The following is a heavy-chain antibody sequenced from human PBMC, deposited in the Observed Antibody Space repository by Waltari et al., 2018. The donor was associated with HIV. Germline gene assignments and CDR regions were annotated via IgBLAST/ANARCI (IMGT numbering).Heavy chain of an antibody. CDR3: ARGRGTFFYFYGMDV. CDR2: VNHSGDG. D-gene: IGHD2-21*01. V-gene: IGHV4-34*02. J-gene: IGHJ6*02. CDR1: GPSFNDYQFFNDYY. Sequence: QVHLQQWGAGLLKPSETLSLTCAAYGPSFNDYQFFNDYYWNWIRQPPGKGLALIGEVNHSGDGTYNPSLKGRVIISVDPSRNRVYLNLTSVTAADSALYYCARGRGTFFYFYGMDVWGQGTTVTV.